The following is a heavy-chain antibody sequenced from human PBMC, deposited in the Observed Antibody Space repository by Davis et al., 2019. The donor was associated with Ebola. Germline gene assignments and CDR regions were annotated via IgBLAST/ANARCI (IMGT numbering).Heavy chain of an antibody. CDR1: GFTFSSYG. D-gene: IGHD3-10*01. Sequence: GGSLRLSCAASGFTFSSYGMHWVRQAPGKGLEWVAVISYDGSNKYYADSVKGRFTISRDNSKNTLYLQMNSLRAEDTAVYYCAKDRGGRGGYFDYWGQGTLVTVSS. V-gene: IGHV3-30*18. J-gene: IGHJ4*02. CDR2: ISYDGSNK. CDR3: AKDRGGRGGYFDY.